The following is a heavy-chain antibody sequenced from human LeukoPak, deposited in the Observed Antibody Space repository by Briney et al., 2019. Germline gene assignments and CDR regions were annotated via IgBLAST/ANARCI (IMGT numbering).Heavy chain of an antibody. V-gene: IGHV3-9*01. J-gene: IGHJ3*02. CDR3: ARGRYFAPHAFDI. D-gene: IGHD3-9*01. CDR2: ITWGRDNL. Sequence: GGSLRLSCAVSGFIFDDYAMHWVRQAPGKGLEWVSGITWGRDNLAYAASVKGRFTISRDNAKNSLYLQMNSLRAEDTAVYYCARGRYFAPHAFDIWGQGTMVTVSS. CDR1: GFIFDDYA.